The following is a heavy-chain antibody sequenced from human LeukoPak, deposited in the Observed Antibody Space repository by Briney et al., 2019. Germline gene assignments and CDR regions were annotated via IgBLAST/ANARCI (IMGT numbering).Heavy chain of an antibody. CDR2: PSGSGDTT. CDR3: ARGRGISSWYVDY. CDR1: GFTFSDYI. Sequence: GGSLRLSCAASGFTFSDYILDWVRQAPGKGLEWVSTPSGSGDTTYYADSVKGRFTVSRDNSKNTLYLQMNSLRAEDTAVYYCARGRGISSWYVDYWGQGTLVSVSS. D-gene: IGHD6-13*01. J-gene: IGHJ4*02. V-gene: IGHV3-23*01.